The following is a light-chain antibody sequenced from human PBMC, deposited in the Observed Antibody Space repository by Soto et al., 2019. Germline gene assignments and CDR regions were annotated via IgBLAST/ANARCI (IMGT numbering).Light chain of an antibody. Sequence: QSALTQPASVSGSPGQSITISCTGTSSDVGSYYLGSWYQHHPGKAPKLMIYEGSKRPSGVSYRFSGSKSGNTASLTISGLQAEDEDDYYCCSYAGSGTPLYVFGTGTKLTVL. CDR1: SSDVGSYYL. V-gene: IGLV2-23*01. J-gene: IGLJ1*01. CDR3: CSYAGSGTPLYV. CDR2: EGS.